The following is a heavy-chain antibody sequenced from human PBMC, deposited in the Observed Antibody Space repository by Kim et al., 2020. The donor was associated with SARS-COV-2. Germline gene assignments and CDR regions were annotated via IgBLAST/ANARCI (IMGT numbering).Heavy chain of an antibody. D-gene: IGHD3-10*01. J-gene: IGHJ2*01. CDR3: ASIGRSGDQYFDL. CDR2: INPSGGST. CDR1: GYTFTSYY. Sequence: ASVKVSCKASGYTFTSYYMHWVRQAPGQGLEWMGIINPSGGSTSYAQKFQGRVTMTRDTSTSTVYMELSSLRSEDTAVYYCASIGRSGDQYFDLWGRGTLVTVSS. V-gene: IGHV1-46*01.